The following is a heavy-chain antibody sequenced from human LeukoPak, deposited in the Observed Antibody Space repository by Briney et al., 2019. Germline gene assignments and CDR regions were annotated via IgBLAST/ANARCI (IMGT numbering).Heavy chain of an antibody. J-gene: IGHJ3*02. Sequence: GGSLRLSCSASGFTFNSYPVHWVRQAPGKGLEYVSDISRNGGSTYYADSVKGRFTISRDNSKNTLYLQMSSLRAEDTAVNYCVKESGFMVAPNSAFDIWGQGTMVTVSS. CDR1: GFTFNSYP. CDR2: ISRNGGST. CDR3: VKESGFMVAPNSAFDI. D-gene: IGHD4/OR15-4a*01. V-gene: IGHV3-64D*06.